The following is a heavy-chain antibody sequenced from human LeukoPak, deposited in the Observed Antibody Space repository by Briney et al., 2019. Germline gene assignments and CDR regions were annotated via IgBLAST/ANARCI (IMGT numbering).Heavy chain of an antibody. CDR1: GVIISSGGYS. Sequence: SETLTLTCAASGVIISSGGYSWSWIRQPPGKGLEWIGYIYHSGSTYYNPSLKSRVTISVDRSKNQFSLKLNSVTAADTAVYYCARGGPYSSGHDYWGQGTLVTVSS. D-gene: IGHD6-19*01. CDR3: ARGGPYSSGHDY. J-gene: IGHJ4*02. CDR2: IYHSGST. V-gene: IGHV4-30-2*01.